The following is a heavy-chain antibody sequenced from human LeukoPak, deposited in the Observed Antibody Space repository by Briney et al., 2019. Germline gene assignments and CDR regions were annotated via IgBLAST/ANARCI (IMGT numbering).Heavy chain of an antibody. CDR1: GYTFTSYD. CDR2: MNPNSGNT. CDR3: ARGQSGNPLFTEYFRH. V-gene: IGHV1-8*01. Sequence: GASVKVSCKASGYTFTSYDINWVRQATGQGLEWMGWMNPNSGNTGYAQKFQGRVTMTRNTSISTAYMELSSLRSEDTAVYYCARGQSGNPLFTEYFRHWGKGTLVTVSS. D-gene: IGHD4-23*01. J-gene: IGHJ1*01.